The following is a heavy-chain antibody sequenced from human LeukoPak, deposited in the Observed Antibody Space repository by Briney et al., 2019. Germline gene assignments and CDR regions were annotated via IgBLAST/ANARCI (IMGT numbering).Heavy chain of an antibody. Sequence: GGSLRLSCAAPGFTFSSYAMSWVRQAPGKGLEWVSAISGSGGSTYYADSVKGRFTISRDNSKNTLYLQMNSLRAEDTAVYYCAKGDYDSSGYYYPIYYFDYWGQGTLVTVSS. CDR2: ISGSGGST. CDR3: AKGDYDSSGYYYPIYYFDY. CDR1: GFTFSSYA. V-gene: IGHV3-23*01. J-gene: IGHJ4*02. D-gene: IGHD3-22*01.